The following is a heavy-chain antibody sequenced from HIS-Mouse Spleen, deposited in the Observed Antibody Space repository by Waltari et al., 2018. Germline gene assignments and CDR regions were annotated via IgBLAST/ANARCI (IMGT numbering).Heavy chain of an antibody. CDR3: ASSRNYNY. CDR2: LTQDGSEK. Sequence: EVQLVESEGGWVERGGSLRLSCAASGFTVSSDWMSWVRQAPGKGLEWVANLTQDGSEKYYVDSVKGRFTISRDNAKNSLYLQMNSLRAEDTAVYYCASSRNYNYWGQGTLVTVSS. D-gene: IGHD1-7*01. CDR1: GFTVSSDW. V-gene: IGHV3-7*01. J-gene: IGHJ4*02.